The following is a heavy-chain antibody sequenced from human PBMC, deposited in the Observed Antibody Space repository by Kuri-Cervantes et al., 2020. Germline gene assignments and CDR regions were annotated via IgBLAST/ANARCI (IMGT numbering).Heavy chain of an antibody. CDR2: ISYDGSNK. Sequence: GGSLRLSCAASGFTVSSNYMSWVRQAPGKGLEWVAVISYDGSNKYYADSVKGRFTISRDNSKNTLYLQMNSLRAEDTAVYYCARGGCSGGSCYSGAFDIWGQGTMVTVSS. CDR3: ARGGCSGGSCYSGAFDI. J-gene: IGHJ3*02. D-gene: IGHD2-15*01. V-gene: IGHV3-30*03. CDR1: GFTVSSNY.